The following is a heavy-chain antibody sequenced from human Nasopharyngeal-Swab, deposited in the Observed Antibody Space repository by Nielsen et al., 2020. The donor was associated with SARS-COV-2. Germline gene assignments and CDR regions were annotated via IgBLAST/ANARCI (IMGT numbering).Heavy chain of an antibody. Sequence: SVKVSCKATVGTFSSYAISWARQPPGQGLEWMGGIIPIFGTANYAQKLQGRVTITADESTSTAYMELSSLRSEDTAVYYCARGLRSPKGYWGQGTLVTVSS. J-gene: IGHJ4*02. V-gene: IGHV1-69*13. CDR2: IIPIFGTA. CDR3: ARGLRSPKGY. CDR1: VGTFSSYA. D-gene: IGHD5/OR15-5a*01.